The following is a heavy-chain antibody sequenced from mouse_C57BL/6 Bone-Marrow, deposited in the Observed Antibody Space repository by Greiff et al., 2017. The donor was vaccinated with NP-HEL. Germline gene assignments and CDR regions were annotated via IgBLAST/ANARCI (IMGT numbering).Heavy chain of an antibody. CDR2: IDPSDSYT. J-gene: IGHJ1*03. Sequence: VQLQQSGAELVMPGASVKLSCKASGYTFTSYWMHWVKQRPGQGLEWIGEIDPSDSYTNYNQKFKGKSTLTVDKSSSTAYMQLSSLTSEDSAVYYCARLYDYGSSYGYFDVWGTGTTVTVSS. D-gene: IGHD1-1*01. V-gene: IGHV1-69*01. CDR3: ARLYDYGSSYGYFDV. CDR1: GYTFTSYW.